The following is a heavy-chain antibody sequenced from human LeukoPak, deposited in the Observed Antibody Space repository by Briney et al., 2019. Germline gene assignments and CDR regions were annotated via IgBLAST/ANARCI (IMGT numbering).Heavy chain of an antibody. Sequence: PSETLSLTCTVSGGSISSYYWSWIRQPPGKGLEWIGYIYYSGSTNYNPSLKSRVTISVDTSKNQFSLKLSSVTAEDTAVYYCARRIAAAGTSAFDIWGQGTMVTVSS. V-gene: IGHV4-59*08. D-gene: IGHD6-13*01. J-gene: IGHJ3*02. CDR3: ARRIAAAGTSAFDI. CDR2: IYYSGST. CDR1: GGSISSYY.